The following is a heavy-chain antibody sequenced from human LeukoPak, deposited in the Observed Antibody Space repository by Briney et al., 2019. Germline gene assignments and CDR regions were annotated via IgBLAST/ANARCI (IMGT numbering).Heavy chain of an antibody. V-gene: IGHV4-39*07. CDR2: IYYSGST. Sequence: PSETLSLTCTVSGGSISSYYWGWIRQPPGKGLEWIGSIYYSGSTYYNPSLKSRVTISVDTSKNQFSLKLSSVTAADTAVYYCARGGPVLRFLEWYPEFDYWGQGTLVTVSS. CDR1: GGSISSYY. J-gene: IGHJ4*02. CDR3: ARGGPVLRFLEWYPEFDY. D-gene: IGHD3-3*01.